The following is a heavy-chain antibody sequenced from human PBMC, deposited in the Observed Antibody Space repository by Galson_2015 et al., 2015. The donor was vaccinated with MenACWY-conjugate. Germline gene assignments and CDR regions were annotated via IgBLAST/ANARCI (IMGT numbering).Heavy chain of an antibody. V-gene: IGHV3-23*01. CDR1: GFTFSSHA. Sequence: SLRLSCATSGFTFSSHAMNWVRQAPGEGLKWVSSITTTGETAYYADSVKGRFTISRDTSRNTVYLQMNSLRDEDTAVYYCARDKDYAFDTWGQG. CDR3: ARDKDYAFDT. D-gene: IGHD4-17*01. J-gene: IGHJ4*02. CDR2: ITTTGETA.